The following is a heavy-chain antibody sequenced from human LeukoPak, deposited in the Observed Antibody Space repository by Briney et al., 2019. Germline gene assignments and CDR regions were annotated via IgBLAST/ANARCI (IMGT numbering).Heavy chain of an antibody. CDR2: IYYSGST. Sequence: SETLSLTCTVSGGSISSYYWSWIRQPPGQGLDWIGYIYYSGSTNYNPSLKSRVTISVDTSKNQFSLKLSSVTAADTAVYYCARGYSYGRYYFDYWGQGTLVTVSS. V-gene: IGHV4-59*01. J-gene: IGHJ4*02. CDR3: ARGYSYGRYYFDY. CDR1: GGSISSYY. D-gene: IGHD5-18*01.